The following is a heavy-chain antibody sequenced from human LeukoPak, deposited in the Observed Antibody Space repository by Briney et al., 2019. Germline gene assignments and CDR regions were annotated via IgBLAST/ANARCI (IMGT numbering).Heavy chain of an antibody. CDR1: GXSFTSYC. D-gene: IGHD6-19*01. CDR2: VDPSDSYT. Sequence: GESLKISFKGSGXSFTSYCISWVRQMPGKGLEWMGRVDPSDSYTNYSPSFQGHVTISADKSISTAYLQWSSLKASDTAMYYCARDSQIAVAANYWGQGTLVTVSS. J-gene: IGHJ4*02. CDR3: ARDSQIAVAANY. V-gene: IGHV5-10-1*01.